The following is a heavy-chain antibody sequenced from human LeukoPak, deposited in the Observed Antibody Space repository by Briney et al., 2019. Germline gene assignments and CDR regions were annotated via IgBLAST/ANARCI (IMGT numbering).Heavy chain of an antibody. V-gene: IGHV4-4*02. J-gene: IGHJ3*02. D-gene: IGHD3-22*01. CDR1: LDSTTSNF. CDR2: IHRSGSP. Sequence: PSETLSLTCTVSLDSTTSNFWSWVRQSPGKGLEWIGEIHRSGSPNYNPSLQSRVAISIDRSRNQIALELSSVTAADTAVYYCARSVPCDSSGYCAFDIWGQGTMVTVSS. CDR3: ARSVPCDSSGYCAFDI.